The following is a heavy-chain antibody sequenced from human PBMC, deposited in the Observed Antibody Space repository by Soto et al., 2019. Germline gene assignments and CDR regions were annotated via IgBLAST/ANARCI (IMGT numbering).Heavy chain of an antibody. D-gene: IGHD3-3*01. CDR3: AKDDTIFGVVHYYYYGMDV. CDR1: GFTFSSYA. CDR2: ISGSGGST. J-gene: IGHJ6*04. V-gene: IGHV3-23*01. Sequence: EVQLLESGGGLVQPGGSLRLSCAASGFTFSSYAMSWVRQAPGKALEWVSAISGSGGSTYYADSVKARFTISIDNSKNTLYRQMNSLRAADTAVYYCAKDDTIFGVVHYYYYGMDVWGKGTTVTVSS.